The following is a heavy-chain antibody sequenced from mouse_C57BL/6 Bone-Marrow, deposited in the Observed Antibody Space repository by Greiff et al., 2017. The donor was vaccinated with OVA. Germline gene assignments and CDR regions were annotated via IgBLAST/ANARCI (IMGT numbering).Heavy chain of an antibody. CDR3: TTQGGRDMDY. CDR1: GFNIKDDY. Sequence: EVQLQQSGAELVRPGASVKLSCTASGFNIKDDYMHWVKQRPEQGLEWIGWIDPENGDTEYASKFQGKATITADTSSNTAYLQLSSLTSEDTAVYYCTTQGGRDMDYWGQGTSVSVSS. CDR2: IDPENGDT. J-gene: IGHJ4*01. D-gene: IGHD1-1*01. V-gene: IGHV14-4*01.